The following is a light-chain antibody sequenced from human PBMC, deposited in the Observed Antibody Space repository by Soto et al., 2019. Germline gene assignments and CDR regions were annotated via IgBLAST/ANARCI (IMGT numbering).Light chain of an antibody. CDR3: QQSYSTPRT. CDR2: AAS. Sequence: DIQMTQSPSSLSASVGDRITITCRASQRISSYLNWYQQKPGKAPKLLIYAASSLQSGVPSRFSGSGSGTDFTLTISSLQPEDFVTYYCQQSYSTPRTFGQGTKVEIK. J-gene: IGKJ1*01. CDR1: QRISSY. V-gene: IGKV1-39*01.